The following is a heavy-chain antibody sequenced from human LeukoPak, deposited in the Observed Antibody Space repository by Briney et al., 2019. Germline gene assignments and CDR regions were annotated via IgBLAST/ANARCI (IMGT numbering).Heavy chain of an antibody. D-gene: IGHD1-26*01. CDR2: ISANGDVT. Sequence: QAGGSLRLSCEASGFIFSNNVMTWVRQVPGKGLEWVSYISANGDVTYYADSVKGRFTISRDNSNNTLYLQMNSLRTEDAAVYFCAKPPGLVGVGDYWGQGTLVTVSS. J-gene: IGHJ4*02. CDR3: AKPPGLVGVGDY. V-gene: IGHV3-23*01. CDR1: GFIFSNNV.